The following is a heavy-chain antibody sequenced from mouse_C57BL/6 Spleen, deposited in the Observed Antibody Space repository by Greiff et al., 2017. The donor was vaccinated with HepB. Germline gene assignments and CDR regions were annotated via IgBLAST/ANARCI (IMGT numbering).Heavy chain of an antibody. D-gene: IGHD1-1*01. Sequence: QVQLQQPGAELVRPGPSVKLSCKASGYTFTSYWMHWVKQRPGQGLEWIGVIDPSDSYTNYNQKFKGKATLTVDTSSSTAYMQLSSLTSEDSAVYYCAPITTVVSTGAMDYWGQGTSVTVSS. J-gene: IGHJ4*01. CDR2: IDPSDSYT. V-gene: IGHV1-59*01. CDR1: GYTFTSYW. CDR3: APITTVVSTGAMDY.